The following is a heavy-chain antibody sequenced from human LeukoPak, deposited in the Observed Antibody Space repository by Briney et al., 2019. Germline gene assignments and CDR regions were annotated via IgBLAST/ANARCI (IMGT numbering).Heavy chain of an antibody. CDR2: IKQDGSEK. D-gene: IGHD5-18*01. J-gene: IGHJ4*02. CDR1: GFTFSRYW. Sequence: RGSLRLSCAASGFTFSRYWMSWVRQAPGKGLEWVANIKQDGSEKYYVDSVKGRFTISRDNAKNSLYLQMNSLRAEDTAVYYCAREYSYGYFDYWGQGTLVTVSS. V-gene: IGHV3-7*01. CDR3: AREYSYGYFDY.